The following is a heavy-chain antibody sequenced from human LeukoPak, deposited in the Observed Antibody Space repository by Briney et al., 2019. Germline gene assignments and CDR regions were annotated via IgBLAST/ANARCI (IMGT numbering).Heavy chain of an antibody. CDR2: VNPNSGNT. CDR1: GYTFTSYD. CDR3: ARRSDDYDSSAYYR. J-gene: IGHJ4*02. V-gene: IGHV1-8*01. D-gene: IGHD3-22*01. Sequence: GASVKVSCKTSGYTFTSYDLNWVRQATGQGLEWMGWVNPNSGNTGYAQKFQGRVTMTMDPSISTAYMELSSLRSEDTAVYYCARRSDDYDSSAYYRWGQGTLVTVSS.